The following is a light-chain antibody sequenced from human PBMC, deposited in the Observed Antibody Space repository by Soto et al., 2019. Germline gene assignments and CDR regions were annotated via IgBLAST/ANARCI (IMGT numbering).Light chain of an antibody. CDR2: KVS. CDR3: MQGTHWPRT. J-gene: IGKJ1*01. Sequence: DVVMTQSPLSLPVTLGQPASISCRSSKSLVYSDGNTYLNWFQQRPGQSPRRLIYKVSNRDSGVPDRFSGCGSGTDFTLKIRRVEAEDVGFYYCMQGTHWPRTFGQGTKVEIK. V-gene: IGKV2-30*01. CDR1: KSLVYSDGNTY.